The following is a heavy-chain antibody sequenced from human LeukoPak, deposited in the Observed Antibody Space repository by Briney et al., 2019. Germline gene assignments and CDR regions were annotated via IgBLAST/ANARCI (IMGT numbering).Heavy chain of an antibody. V-gene: IGHV1-18*01. Sequence: GASVKVSCKASGYTFTSYDISWVRQAPGQGLEWMGWISAYNGNTNYAQELQGRVTMTTDTSTSTAYMELRSLRSDDTAVYYCARDLWVGYSSGSGYWGQGTLVTVSS. CDR1: GYTFTSYD. J-gene: IGHJ4*02. CDR3: ARDLWVGYSSGSGY. CDR2: ISAYNGNT. D-gene: IGHD6-19*01.